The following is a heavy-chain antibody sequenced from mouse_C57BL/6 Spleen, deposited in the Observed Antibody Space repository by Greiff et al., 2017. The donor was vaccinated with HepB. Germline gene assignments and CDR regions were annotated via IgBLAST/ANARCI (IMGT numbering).Heavy chain of an antibody. V-gene: IGHV1-76*01. J-gene: IGHJ2*01. Sequence: VQLQQSGAELVRPGASVKLSCKASGYTFTDYYINWVKQRPGQGLEWIARIYPGSGNTYYNEKFKGKATLTAEKSSSTAYMQLSSLTSEDSAVYFCAVITTDRGDYWGQGTTLTVSS. CDR1: GYTFTDYY. CDR2: IYPGSGNT. D-gene: IGHD1-1*01. CDR3: AVITTDRGDY.